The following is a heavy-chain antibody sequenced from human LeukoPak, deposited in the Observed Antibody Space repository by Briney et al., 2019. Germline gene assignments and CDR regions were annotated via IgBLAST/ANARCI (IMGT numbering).Heavy chain of an antibody. V-gene: IGHV3-30-3*01. D-gene: IGHD3-3*01. CDR3: ARDIRKFWSGSTYYYGMDV. CDR2: ISYDGSNK. CDR1: GLTFSSYA. Sequence: QPGRSLRLSCAASGLTFSSYAMHWVRQAPGKGLEWVAVISYDGSNKYYADSVKGRFTISRDNSKNTLYLQMNSLRAEDTAVYYCARDIRKFWSGSTYYYGMDVWGQGTTVTVSS. J-gene: IGHJ6*02.